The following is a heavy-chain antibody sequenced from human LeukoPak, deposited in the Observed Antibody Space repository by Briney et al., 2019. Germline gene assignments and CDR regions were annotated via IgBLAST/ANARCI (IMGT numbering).Heavy chain of an antibody. Sequence: PGGSLRLSCVASGFSFNNYGMHWVRQAPGKGLEWVAFIRYDGSNKYYADSVKGRFTISRDNSKNTLYLQMNSLRAEDTAVYYCAKDRYYGSGRFYYYMDVWGKGTTVTISS. CDR2: IRYDGSNK. D-gene: IGHD3-10*01. CDR1: GFSFNNYG. CDR3: AKDRYYGSGRFYYYMDV. V-gene: IGHV3-30*02. J-gene: IGHJ6*03.